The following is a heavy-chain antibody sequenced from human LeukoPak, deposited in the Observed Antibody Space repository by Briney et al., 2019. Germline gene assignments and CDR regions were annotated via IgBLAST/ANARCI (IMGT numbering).Heavy chain of an antibody. V-gene: IGHV1-18*01. Sequence: ASVKVSCKASGYTFTSYGISWVRQAPGQGLEWMGWISAYNGNTNYAQKLQGRVTMTTDTSTSTAYMELRSLRSDDTAVYYCARAVKGGLIPRVGATWFDYWGQGTLVIVSS. CDR1: GYTFTSYG. CDR3: ARAVKGGLIPRVGATWFDY. CDR2: ISAYNGNT. J-gene: IGHJ4*02. D-gene: IGHD1-26*01.